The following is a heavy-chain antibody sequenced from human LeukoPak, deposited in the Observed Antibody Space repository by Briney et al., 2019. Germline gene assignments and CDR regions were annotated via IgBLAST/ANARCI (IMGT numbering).Heavy chain of an antibody. D-gene: IGHD3-22*01. CDR1: GFTFSSYA. CDR3: AKDRPTYYDSSGYSRYDAFDI. CDR2: ISGSGGSK. V-gene: IGHV3-23*01. Sequence: GGSLRLSCAASGFTFSSYAMSWVRQAPGKGLEWVSAISGSGGSKYYADSVKGRFTISRDNSKNTLYLQMNSLRAEDTAVYYCAKDRPTYYDSSGYSRYDAFDIWGQGTMVTVSS. J-gene: IGHJ3*02.